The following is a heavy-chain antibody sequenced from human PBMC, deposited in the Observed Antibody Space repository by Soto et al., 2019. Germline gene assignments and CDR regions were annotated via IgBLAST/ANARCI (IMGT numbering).Heavy chain of an antibody. J-gene: IGHJ6*02. CDR2: IIPIFGTA. CDR1: GYTFTIYA. V-gene: IGHV1-69*13. CDR3: ARDLRDCSSTSCYLGYYYYGMDV. D-gene: IGHD2-2*01. Sequence: SVKVSCKASGYTFTIYAMHWVLQAPLQRLEWMGGIIPIFGTANYAQKFQGRVTITADESTSTAYMELSSLRSEDTAVYYCARDLRDCSSTSCYLGYYYYGMDVWGQGTTVTVSS.